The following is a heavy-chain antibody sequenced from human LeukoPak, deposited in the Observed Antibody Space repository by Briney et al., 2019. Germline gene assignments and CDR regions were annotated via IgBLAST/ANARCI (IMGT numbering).Heavy chain of an antibody. J-gene: IGHJ6*02. Sequence: PSETLSLTCTVSGGSISSYYWSWIRQPPGKGLEWIGYIYYSGSTNYNPSLKSRVTISVDTSKNQFSLKLSSVTAADTAIYYYARHRLAEYYYYGMDVWGQGTTVTVSS. CDR3: ARHRLAEYYYYGMDV. V-gene: IGHV4-59*08. CDR2: IYYSGST. D-gene: IGHD6-13*01. CDR1: GGSISSYY.